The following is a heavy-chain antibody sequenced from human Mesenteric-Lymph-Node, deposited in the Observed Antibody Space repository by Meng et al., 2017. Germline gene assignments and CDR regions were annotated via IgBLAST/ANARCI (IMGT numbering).Heavy chain of an antibody. J-gene: IGHJ4*02. Sequence: GESLKISCAASGFTFSSYAMNWVRQAPGKGLEWVSSISSSSSYIYYADSVKGRFTISRDNAKNSLYLQMNSLRAEDTAVYYCARGADSPLRYFDYWGQGTLVTVSS. V-gene: IGHV3-21*01. D-gene: IGHD3-22*01. CDR2: ISSSSSYI. CDR1: GFTFSSYA. CDR3: ARGADSPLRYFDY.